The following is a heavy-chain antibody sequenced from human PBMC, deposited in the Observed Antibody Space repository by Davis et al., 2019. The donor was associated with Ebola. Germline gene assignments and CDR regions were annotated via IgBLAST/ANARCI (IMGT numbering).Heavy chain of an antibody. CDR3: ARDAFSLSRYDTEDH. Sequence: PGGSLRLSCEVSGLNFNTYPMNWVRQAPGKGLEWISRVTSGGSKTFYADSVKGRFTISRDNARDSLYLQMDSLRVEDTAIYYCARDAFSLSRYDTEDHWGQGTLVTVSS. CDR2: VTSGGSKT. CDR1: GLNFNTYP. D-gene: IGHD3-9*01. V-gene: IGHV3-48*03. J-gene: IGHJ4*02.